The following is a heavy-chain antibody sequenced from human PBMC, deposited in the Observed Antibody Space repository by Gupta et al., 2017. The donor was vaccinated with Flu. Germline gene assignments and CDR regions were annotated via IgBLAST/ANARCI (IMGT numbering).Heavy chain of an antibody. D-gene: IGHD6-13*01. CDR2: ISWTSGTI. CDR1: GFDFEGFA. Sequence: EIQLVESGGGLVQPGRSLRLSCAASGFDFEGFALHWVRQAPGKGLEWVSGISWTSGTIVYADSVKGRFTISRDNARNFLYLQMNSLRAEDTAYYYCVKAPEVGGSSSWFDAWGQGTLVTVSS. CDR3: VKAPEVGGSSSWFDA. V-gene: IGHV3-9*01. J-gene: IGHJ5*02.